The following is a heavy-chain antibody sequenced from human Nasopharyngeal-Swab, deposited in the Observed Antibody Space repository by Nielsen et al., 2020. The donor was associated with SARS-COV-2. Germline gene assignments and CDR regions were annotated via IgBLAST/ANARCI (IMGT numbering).Heavy chain of an antibody. CDR2: IYYTGRT. Sequence: SETLSLTCTVSGGSISSYYWSWIRQPPGKGLEWIGYIYYTGRTNYNPSLKSRVTTSVDTSKNQFSLKLTSVTAADTAVYYCAKWGSYGDYSLDSWGQGTLVTVSS. D-gene: IGHD4-17*01. CDR1: GGSISSYY. J-gene: IGHJ4*02. CDR3: AKWGSYGDYSLDS. V-gene: IGHV4-59*01.